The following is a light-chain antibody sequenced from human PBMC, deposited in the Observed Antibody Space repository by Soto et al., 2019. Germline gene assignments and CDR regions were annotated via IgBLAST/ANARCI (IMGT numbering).Light chain of an antibody. J-gene: IGLJ2*01. CDR2: EDN. CDR3: QSYDSSNQVV. V-gene: IGLV6-57*04. CDR1: SGSIASNY. Sequence: LTQPHSVSESPGKTVTISCTRSSGSIASNYVQWYQQRTGSAPTTVIYEDNQRPSGVPDRFSGSIDSSSNSASLTISGLKTEDEADYYCQSYDSSNQVVFGGGTKLTVL.